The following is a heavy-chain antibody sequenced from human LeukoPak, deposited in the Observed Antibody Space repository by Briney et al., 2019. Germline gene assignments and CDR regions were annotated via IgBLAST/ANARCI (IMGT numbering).Heavy chain of an antibody. V-gene: IGHV4-59*01. CDR1: GGSISSYY. Sequence: SETLSLTCTVSGGSISSYYWSWIRQPPGKGLEWIGNIYYSGSTNYNPSLKSRVTISVDTSKNQFSLKLSSVTAADTGVYYCARDRAPGGFFDYWGQGTLVTVSS. J-gene: IGHJ4*02. CDR3: ARDRAPGGFFDY. D-gene: IGHD3-10*01. CDR2: IYYSGST.